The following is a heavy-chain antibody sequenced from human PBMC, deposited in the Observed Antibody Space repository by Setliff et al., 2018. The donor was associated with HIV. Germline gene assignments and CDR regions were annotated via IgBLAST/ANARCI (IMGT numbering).Heavy chain of an antibody. V-gene: IGHV4-4*09. D-gene: IGHD2-2*01. CDR2: IYTSGTT. CDR1: SASISNYH. CDR3: AIGDEYPGVFQS. Sequence: SETLSLTCAVSSASISNYHWSWIRQTPEKGLEWIGSIYTSGTTNYNPSLEGRITTSVDLSKNHFSLNLHSVTAADTAVYYCAIGDEYPGVFQSWGQGKVVTSPQ. J-gene: IGHJ5*02.